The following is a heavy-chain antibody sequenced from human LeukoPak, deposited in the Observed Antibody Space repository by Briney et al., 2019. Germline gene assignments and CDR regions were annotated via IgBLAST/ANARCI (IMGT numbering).Heavy chain of an antibody. CDR2: IYYSGST. CDR1: GGSISSSSYY. J-gene: IGHJ4*02. CDR3: ASPGVPDY. D-gene: IGHD2-8*01. Sequence: SETLSLTCTVSGGSISSSSYYWGWIRQPPGKGLEWIGSIYYSGSTYYNPSLKSRVTISVDTSKNQFSLKLSSVTAADTAVYYCASPGVPDYWGQGTLVTVSS. V-gene: IGHV4-39*01.